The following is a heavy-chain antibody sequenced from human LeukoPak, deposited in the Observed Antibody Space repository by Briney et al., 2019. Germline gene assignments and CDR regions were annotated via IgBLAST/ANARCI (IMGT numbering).Heavy chain of an antibody. CDR3: AKVRVKYSSYLDAFDI. CDR1: ELTFSSYG. D-gene: IGHD6-6*01. J-gene: IGHJ3*02. CDR2: IWYDGSNK. V-gene: IGHV3-33*06. Sequence: GGSLRLSCAASELTFSSYGMHWVRQAPGKGLEWVAVIWYDGSNKYYADSVKGRFTISRDNSKNTLYLQMNSLRAEDTAVYYCAKVRVKYSSYLDAFDIWGQGTMVTVSS.